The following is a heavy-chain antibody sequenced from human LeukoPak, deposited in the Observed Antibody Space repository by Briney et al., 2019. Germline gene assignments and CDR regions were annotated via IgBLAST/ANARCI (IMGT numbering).Heavy chain of an antibody. CDR2: IYVSGST. J-gene: IGHJ5*02. CDR3: ARDRYDSVYNWFDP. D-gene: IGHD3-22*01. V-gene: IGHV4-4*07. Sequence: PSETLSLTCTVSGGSISDYYWTWIRQSAGKGLEWIGRIYVSGSTKYTPSLNPSVKSRVTISVDVSKNQFSLRMSSVTAADTALYYCARDRYDSVYNWFDPWGQGILVTVSS. CDR1: GGSISDYY.